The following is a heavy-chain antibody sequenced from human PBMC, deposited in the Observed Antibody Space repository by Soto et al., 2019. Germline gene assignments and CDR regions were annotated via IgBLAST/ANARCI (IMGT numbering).Heavy chain of an antibody. CDR2: ISGSGGST. D-gene: IGHD3-22*01. CDR3: AKRTLGVVITDYFDY. CDR1: GFTFSSYA. Sequence: EVQLLESGGGLVQPGGSLRLSCAASGFTFSSYAMSWVRQAPGKGLEWVSAISGSGGSTYYADSVKGRFTISRDNSKNTMYLQMNSLRAEDTAVYYCAKRTLGVVITDYFDYWGQGTLVTVSS. J-gene: IGHJ4*02. V-gene: IGHV3-23*01.